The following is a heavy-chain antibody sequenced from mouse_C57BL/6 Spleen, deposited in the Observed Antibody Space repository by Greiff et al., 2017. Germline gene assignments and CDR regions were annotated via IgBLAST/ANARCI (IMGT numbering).Heavy chain of an antibody. V-gene: IGHV1-54*01. D-gene: IGHD2-12*01. CDR1: GYAFTNYL. Sequence: QVQLKESGAELVRPGASVKVSCKASGYAFTNYLIDWVKQRPGQGLEWIGVINPGSGGTNYNEKFKGKATLTADKSSSTAYMQLSSLTSEDSAVYFCAREEDDTTGFDYWGQGTTLTVSS. J-gene: IGHJ2*01. CDR2: INPGSGGT. CDR3: AREEDDTTGFDY.